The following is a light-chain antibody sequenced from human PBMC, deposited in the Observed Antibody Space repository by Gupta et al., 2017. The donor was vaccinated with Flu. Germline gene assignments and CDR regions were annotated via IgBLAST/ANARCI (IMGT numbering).Light chain of an antibody. V-gene: IGKV1-9*01. CDR1: QGIGSY. CDR3: QQFNSHPVT. Sequence: GDRVTITCRASQGIGSYLAWYQQKPGKAPKLLIYAASTLQSGVPSRFSGSGSGTEFTLTISSLQPEDFATYYCQQFNSHPVTFGPGTKVEIK. CDR2: AAS. J-gene: IGKJ3*01.